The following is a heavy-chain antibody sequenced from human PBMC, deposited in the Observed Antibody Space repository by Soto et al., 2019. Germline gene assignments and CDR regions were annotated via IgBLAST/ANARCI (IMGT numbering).Heavy chain of an antibody. V-gene: IGHV1-2*02. D-gene: IGHD1-1*01. CDR3: ARVGPTGWFDP. CDR2: INTKTGGT. CDR1: GYSFTDYY. J-gene: IGHJ5*02. Sequence: QVHLVQSGAEVKKPGASVKVSCKASGYSFTDYYMHWVRQAPGQGLEWMGWINTKTGGTNYAQRVQGRATMTGETSINTAYMELRRLRSDDTAVYYCARVGPTGWFDPWGQGTVVTVSS.